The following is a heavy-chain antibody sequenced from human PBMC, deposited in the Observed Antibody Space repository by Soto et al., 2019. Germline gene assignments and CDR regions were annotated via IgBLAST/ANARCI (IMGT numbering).Heavy chain of an antibody. CDR2: IWYDRSNK. V-gene: IGHV3-33*01. CDR1: GFTFSSYG. Sequence: QVQLVEAGGGVVQPGRSLRLSCAASGFTFSSYGMHWVRQAPGKGLEWVAVIWYDRSNKYYADSVKGRFTISRDNSKNTLYLQMNSLRAEDTAVYYCARDITMVRGVIARYYYGMDVWGQGTTVTVSS. J-gene: IGHJ6*02. D-gene: IGHD3-10*01. CDR3: ARDITMVRGVIARYYYGMDV.